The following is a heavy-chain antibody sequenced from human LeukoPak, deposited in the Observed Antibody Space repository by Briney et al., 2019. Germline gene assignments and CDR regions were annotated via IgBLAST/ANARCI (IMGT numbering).Heavy chain of an antibody. D-gene: IGHD2-15*01. CDR1: AGSLSDYY. CDR2: IYYSGRT. J-gene: IGHJ4*02. Sequence: SETLSLTCTVSAGSLSDYYWSWIRQPPGKGLEWIGYIYYSGRTNNNPSLNSRLTISVDTSKNQFSLKLSSVTAADTAVYYCARHQYSTPEFVYWGQGTPVTVSS. V-gene: IGHV4-59*08. CDR3: ARHQYSTPEFVY.